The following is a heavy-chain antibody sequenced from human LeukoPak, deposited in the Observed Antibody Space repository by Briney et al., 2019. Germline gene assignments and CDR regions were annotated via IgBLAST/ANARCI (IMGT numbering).Heavy chain of an antibody. CDR1: GYTFTGYY. Sequence: ASVKVSCKASGYTFTGYYMHWVRQAPGQGLEWMGWINPNSGGTNYAQKFQGRVTMTRDTSISTAYMELSRLRSDDTAVYYCAREAAAVYLGFDPWGQGTLVTVSS. CDR3: AREAAAVYLGFDP. J-gene: IGHJ5*02. CDR2: INPNSGGT. D-gene: IGHD6-13*01. V-gene: IGHV1-2*02.